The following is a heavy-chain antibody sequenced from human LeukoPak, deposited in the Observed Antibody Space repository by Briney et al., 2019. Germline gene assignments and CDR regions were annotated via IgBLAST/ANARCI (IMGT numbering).Heavy chain of an antibody. J-gene: IGHJ3*02. CDR2: ISGSGGST. CDR3: AKDLDIVLMVSCAFDI. Sequence: PGGSLRLSCAASGFTFSSYAMSWVRQAPGKGLEWVSAISGSGGSTYYADSVKGRFTISRDDSKNTLYLQMNSLRAEDTAVYYCAKDLDIVLMVSCAFDIWGQGTMVTVSS. CDR1: GFTFSSYA. D-gene: IGHD2-8*01. V-gene: IGHV3-23*01.